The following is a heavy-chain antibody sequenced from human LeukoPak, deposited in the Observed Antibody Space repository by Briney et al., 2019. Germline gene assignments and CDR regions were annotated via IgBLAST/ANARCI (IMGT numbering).Heavy chain of an antibody. Sequence: GGSLRLSCAASGFTFSNYAMSWVRQAPGKGLEWVSNIISSGGTTDYADSVKGRFTISRDNSKNTLYLQMNNLRAKDTAVYYCAKDRDFWSGYYPIFDYWGQGTLVTVSS. V-gene: IGHV3-23*01. CDR1: GFTFSNYA. CDR2: IISSGGTT. J-gene: IGHJ4*02. D-gene: IGHD3-3*01. CDR3: AKDRDFWSGYYPIFDY.